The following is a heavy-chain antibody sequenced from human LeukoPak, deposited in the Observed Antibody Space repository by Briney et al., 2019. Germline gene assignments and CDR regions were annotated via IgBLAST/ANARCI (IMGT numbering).Heavy chain of an antibody. CDR3: ARDRSHYYYYGMDV. J-gene: IGHJ6*02. CDR2: ISYDGSNK. Sequence: PGGSLRLSCAASGFTFSSYAMHWVRQAPGKGLEWVAVISYDGSNKYYADSVKGRFTISRDNSKNTLYLQMNSLRAEDTAVYYCARDRSHYYYYGMDVWGQGITVTVSS. V-gene: IGHV3-30*04. CDR1: GFTFSSYA.